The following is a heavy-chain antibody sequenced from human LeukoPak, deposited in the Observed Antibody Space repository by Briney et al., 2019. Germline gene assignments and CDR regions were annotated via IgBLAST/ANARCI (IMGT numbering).Heavy chain of an antibody. V-gene: IGHV1-46*01. Sequence: ASVKVSCKASGYTFTSYYMHWVRQAPGQGLEWMGIINPSGGSTSYAQKFQGRVTMARDTSTSTVYMELSSLRSEDTAVYYCARPKKTRDVSGSYPLYGMDVWGQGTTVTVSS. CDR1: GYTFTSYY. CDR3: ARPKKTRDVSGSYPLYGMDV. CDR2: INPSGGST. D-gene: IGHD1-26*01. J-gene: IGHJ6*02.